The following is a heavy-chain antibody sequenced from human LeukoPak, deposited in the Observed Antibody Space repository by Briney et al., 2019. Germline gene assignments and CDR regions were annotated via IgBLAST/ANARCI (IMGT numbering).Heavy chain of an antibody. CDR3: ARDGEPIAAKDAFDI. J-gene: IGHJ3*02. V-gene: IGHV3-7*01. CDR1: GFTFSSYW. D-gene: IGHD5-18*01. Sequence: GGSLILSCAASGFTFSSYWMSWVRQAPGKGLEWVANIKQDGSEKYYVDSVKGRFTISRDNAKNSLYLQMNSLRAEDTAVYYCARDGEPIAAKDAFDIWGQGTMVTVSS. CDR2: IKQDGSEK.